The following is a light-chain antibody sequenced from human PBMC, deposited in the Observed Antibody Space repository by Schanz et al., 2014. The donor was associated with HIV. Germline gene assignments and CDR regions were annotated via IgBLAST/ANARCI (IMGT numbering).Light chain of an antibody. CDR3: QQRSSWPFA. V-gene: IGKV3D-20*02. CDR1: QTVSSNS. J-gene: IGKJ3*01. CDR2: SAS. Sequence: EIVLTQSPVILSLSPGERATLSCRASQTVSSNSLGWYQQKRGQVPRLLIYSASRRANGIPDRFSGSGSGTDFTLTISRLEPEDYAVYYCQQRSSWPFAFGPGTKVDIK.